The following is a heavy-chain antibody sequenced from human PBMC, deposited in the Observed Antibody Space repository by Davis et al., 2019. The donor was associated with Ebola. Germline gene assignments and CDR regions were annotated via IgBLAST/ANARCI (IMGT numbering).Heavy chain of an antibody. D-gene: IGHD1-26*01. J-gene: IGHJ6*02. V-gene: IGHV3-13*01. CDR2: IGTAGDT. Sequence: GGSLRLSCAASGFTFSSYDMHWVRQATGKGLEWVSAIGTAGDTYYPGSVKGRFTISRDNSKNTLYLQMNSLRAEDTAVYYCARGEGRYYYYGMDVWGQGTTVTVSS. CDR3: ARGEGRYYYYGMDV. CDR1: GFTFSSYD.